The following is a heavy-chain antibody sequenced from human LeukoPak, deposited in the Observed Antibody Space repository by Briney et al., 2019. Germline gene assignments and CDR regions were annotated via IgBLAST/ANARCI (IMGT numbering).Heavy chain of an antibody. Sequence: GGSLRLSCAASGFTFDDYAMHWVRQAPGKGLVWVSRIDSDGTGTSYADSVKGRFTISRDNAKNTVYLQMNNLRAEDTAVYYCATIFDFWGRGTLVTVSS. J-gene: IGHJ4*02. CDR3: ATIFDF. CDR1: GFTFDDYA. V-gene: IGHV3-74*01. CDR2: IDSDGTGT.